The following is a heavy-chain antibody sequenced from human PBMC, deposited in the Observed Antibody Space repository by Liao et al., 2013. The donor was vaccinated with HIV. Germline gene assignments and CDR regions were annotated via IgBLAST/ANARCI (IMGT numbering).Heavy chain of an antibody. D-gene: IGHD1-14*01. CDR3: ARMNLSLSPRYYYYYMDV. J-gene: IGHJ6*03. Sequence: QVRLQESGPGLVKPSQTLSLTCTVSGDLIRRDNYYWTWIRQPAGKGLEWIGHIYTGMSTTGTTNYNPSLKSRVSISADTSSNHVSLKLSSVTAADTAVYYCARMNLSLSPRYYYYYMDVWAKGPRSPSP. V-gene: IGHV4-61*02. CDR1: GDLIRRDNYY. CDR2: IYTGMSTTGTT.